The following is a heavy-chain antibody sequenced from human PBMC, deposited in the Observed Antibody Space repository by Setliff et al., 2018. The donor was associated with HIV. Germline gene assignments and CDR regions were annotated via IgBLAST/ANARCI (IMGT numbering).Heavy chain of an antibody. CDR3: ARGGGDGYNYNYYYYGMDV. J-gene: IGHJ6*02. Sequence: SETLSLTCTVSGGSISSGSYYWSWIRQPAGKGLEWIGRIYTSGSTNYNPSLKSRVTISVDTSKSQFSLKLSSVTAADTAVYYCARGGGDGYNYNYYYYGMDVWGQGTTVTVSS. CDR2: IYTSGST. V-gene: IGHV4-61*02. D-gene: IGHD1-1*01. CDR1: GGSISSGSYY.